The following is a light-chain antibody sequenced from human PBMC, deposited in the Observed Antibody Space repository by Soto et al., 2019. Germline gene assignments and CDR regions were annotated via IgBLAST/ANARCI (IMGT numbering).Light chain of an antibody. J-gene: IGKJ5*01. CDR1: SSNIGAGY. V-gene: IGKV3-20*01. Sequence: SGAPGQRATISCTVSSSNIGAGYDVHWYQQKPGQAPRLLIYGASNRATGIPERFSGSGSGTDFTLTIGRLEPQDSAMYYCQQYVISVTFGQGTRLEIK. CDR2: GAS. CDR3: QQYVISVT.